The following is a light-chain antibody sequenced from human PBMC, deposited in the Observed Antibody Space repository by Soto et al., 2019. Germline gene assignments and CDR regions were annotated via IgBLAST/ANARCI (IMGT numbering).Light chain of an antibody. J-gene: IGKJ2*01. CDR1: LSVSSN. CDR2: GPS. V-gene: IGKV3-15*01. Sequence: EIVMTQSPATLSVSPGERATLSCRASLSVSSNLAWYQQKPGQAPRLLIYGPSTRAAGIPARFSGSGSGTQFTLTISSLQSEDFAVYFCHQYNNWPYTFGQGTKLGIK. CDR3: HQYNNWPYT.